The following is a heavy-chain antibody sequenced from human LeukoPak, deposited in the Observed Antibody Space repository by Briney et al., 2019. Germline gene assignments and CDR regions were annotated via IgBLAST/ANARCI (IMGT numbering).Heavy chain of an antibody. D-gene: IGHD6-19*01. V-gene: IGHV7-4-1*02. Sequence: ASVKVSCKASGYTFTSYAMNWVRQAPGQGLEWMGWINTNTGNPTYAQGFTGRFVFSLDTSVSTAYLQISSLKAEDAAVYYCARASSGWPYNWFDPWGQGTLVTVSS. J-gene: IGHJ5*02. CDR2: INTNTGNP. CDR3: ARASSGWPYNWFDP. CDR1: GYTFTSYA.